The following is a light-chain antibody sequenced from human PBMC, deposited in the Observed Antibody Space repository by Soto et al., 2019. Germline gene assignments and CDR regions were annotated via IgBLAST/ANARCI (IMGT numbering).Light chain of an antibody. CDR3: AAWDDSLNGVV. J-gene: IGLJ2*01. V-gene: IGLV1-44*01. CDR2: SKD. Sequence: QSALTQPPSASGTPGQRVTISCSGSSSNMGSNIVNWYQQLPGAAPKLLIYSKDQRPSGVPDRFSGSKSGTSASLAISGLQSEAEADYYCAAWDDSLNGVVFGGGTKLTVL. CDR1: SSNMGSNI.